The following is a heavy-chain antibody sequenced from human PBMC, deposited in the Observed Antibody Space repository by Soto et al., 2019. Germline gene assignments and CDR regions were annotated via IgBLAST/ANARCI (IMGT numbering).Heavy chain of an antibody. CDR1: GFNFNDFG. CDR3: ARGTTGRPIDY. V-gene: IGHV3-30*04. CDR2: ISDDGRND. Sequence: GGSLRLSCAASGFNFNDFGIHRVRQAPGKGLGWVAVISDDGRNDYYGDSVKGRFIVSRDDSEKTVYVQMNSLTTEDTAVYFCARGTTGRPIDYWGQGALVTVSS. J-gene: IGHJ4*02.